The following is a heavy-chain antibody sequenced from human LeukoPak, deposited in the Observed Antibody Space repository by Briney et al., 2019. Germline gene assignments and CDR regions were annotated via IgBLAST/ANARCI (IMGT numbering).Heavy chain of an antibody. J-gene: IGHJ4*02. Sequence: GGSLRLSCAASGFTFSSYSMNWVRRAPGKGLEWVSSISSSSSYIYYADSVKGRFTISRDNAKNSLYLQMNSLRAEDTAAYYCAREVAAAAYYFDYWGQGTLVTVSS. CDR3: AREVAAAAYYFDY. V-gene: IGHV3-21*01. CDR2: ISSSSSYI. CDR1: GFTFSSYS. D-gene: IGHD6-13*01.